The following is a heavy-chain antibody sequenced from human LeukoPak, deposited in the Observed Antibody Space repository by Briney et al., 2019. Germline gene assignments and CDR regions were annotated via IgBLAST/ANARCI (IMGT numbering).Heavy chain of an antibody. CDR2: IYYSGST. J-gene: IGHJ3*02. Sequence: SETLSLTCTVSGGSISSYYWSWIRQPPGKGLEWIGYIYYSGSTNYSPSLKSRVTMSVDMSKNQFSLRLSSVTAADTAVYYCVRTYSIGWSLGVFDIWGQGTMVTVSS. D-gene: IGHD6-19*01. CDR3: VRTYSIGWSLGVFDI. V-gene: IGHV4-59*08. CDR1: GGSISSYY.